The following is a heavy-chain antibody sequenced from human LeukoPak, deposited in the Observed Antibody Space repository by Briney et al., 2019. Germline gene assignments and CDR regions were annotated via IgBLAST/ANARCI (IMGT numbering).Heavy chain of an antibody. D-gene: IGHD2-2*01. J-gene: IGHJ4*02. CDR2: IYTSGST. CDR3: ARTMVYCSSTSCPPAYFDY. CDR1: GGSISSYY. Sequence: SETLSLTCTVSGGSISSYYWSWIRQPPGKGLEWIGYIYTSGSTNYNPSLKSRVTISVDTSKNLFSLKLSSVTAADTAVYYCARTMVYCSSTSCPPAYFDYWGQGTLVTVSS. V-gene: IGHV4-4*09.